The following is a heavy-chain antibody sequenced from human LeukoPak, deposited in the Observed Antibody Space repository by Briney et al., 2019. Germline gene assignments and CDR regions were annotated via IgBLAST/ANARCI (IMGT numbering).Heavy chain of an antibody. Sequence: SETLSLTCAVYGGSFSGYYWSWIRQPPGKGLEWTGEINHSGSTNYNPSLKSRVTISVDTSKNQFSLKLSSVTAADTAVYYCARLGLLWFGEGYYFDYWGQGTLVTVSS. CDR2: INHSGST. CDR3: ARLGLLWFGEGYYFDY. J-gene: IGHJ4*02. CDR1: GGSFSGYY. D-gene: IGHD3-10*01. V-gene: IGHV4-34*01.